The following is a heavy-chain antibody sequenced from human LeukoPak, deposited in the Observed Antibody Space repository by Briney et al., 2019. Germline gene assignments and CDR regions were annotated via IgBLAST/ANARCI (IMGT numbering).Heavy chain of an antibody. CDR1: AFTFGHFW. V-gene: IGHV3-7*05. CDR2: MKHDGIEK. CDR3: AREGREGYNYPALDF. J-gene: IGHJ4*02. D-gene: IGHD5-24*01. Sequence: SGRTLRLSCAASAFTFGHFWMSWVRQAPGKGLEWVANMKHDGIEKYHVDSVKGRFTISRDNTKNSLYLHMSSLRVEDTAVYYCAREGREGYNYPALDFWGQGILVTVSS.